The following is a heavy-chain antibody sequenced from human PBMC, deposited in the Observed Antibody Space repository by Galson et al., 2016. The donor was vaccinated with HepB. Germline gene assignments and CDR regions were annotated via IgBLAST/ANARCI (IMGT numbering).Heavy chain of an antibody. D-gene: IGHD1-1*01. CDR2: MNPTSGKT. Sequence: SVKVSCKASGYTFTNYDINWVRQAAGLGPEWLGWMNPTSGKTGYAQKFQGRVAMTRDTSISTAYMELSDLTSEDTAMYYCARNPPETGNFDDWGQGTLVTVSS. CDR1: GYTFTNYD. CDR3: ARNPPETGNFDD. J-gene: IGHJ4*02. V-gene: IGHV1-8*01.